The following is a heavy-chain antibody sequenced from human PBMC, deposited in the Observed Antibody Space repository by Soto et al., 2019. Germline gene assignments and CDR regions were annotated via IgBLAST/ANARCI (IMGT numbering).Heavy chain of an antibody. V-gene: IGHV3-30*18. CDR2: ISYDGSNK. J-gene: IGHJ3*02. Sequence: GGSLRLSCAASGFTFSSYGMHWVRQAPGKGLEWVAVISYDGSNKYYADSVKGRFTISRDNSKNTLYLQMNSLRAEDTAVYYCAKYGSGGRWNDAFDIWGQGTMVTVSS. CDR1: GFTFSSYG. CDR3: AKYGSGGRWNDAFDI. D-gene: IGHD2-15*01.